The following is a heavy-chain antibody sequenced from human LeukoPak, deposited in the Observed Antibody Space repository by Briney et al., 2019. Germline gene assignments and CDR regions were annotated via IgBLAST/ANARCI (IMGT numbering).Heavy chain of an antibody. CDR1: GFTFSSYG. V-gene: IGHV3-30*02. Sequence: GGSLRLSCAASGFTFSSYGMHWVRQAPGKGLEWVAFIRYDGSNKYYADSVKGRFTISRDNSKNTLYLQMNSLRAEDTAVYYCAKDGNIVVVPAAMSWFDXWGQXTLVTV. D-gene: IGHD2-2*01. CDR3: AKDGNIVVVPAAMSWFDX. J-gene: IGHJ5*02. CDR2: IRYDGSNK.